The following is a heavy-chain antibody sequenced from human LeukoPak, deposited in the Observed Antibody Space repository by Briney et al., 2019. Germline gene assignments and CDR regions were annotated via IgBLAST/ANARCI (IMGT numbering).Heavy chain of an antibody. CDR3: ARLGIVGANDAFDI. V-gene: IGHV4-4*07. J-gene: IGHJ3*02. CDR2: IYTSGST. D-gene: IGHD1-26*01. Sequence: PSETLSLTCTVSGGSISSYYWSWIRQPAGKGLEWIGRIYTSGSTNYNPSLKSRVTMSVDTSKNQFSLKLSSVTAADTAVYYCARLGIVGANDAFDIWGQGTMVTVSS. CDR1: GGSISSYY.